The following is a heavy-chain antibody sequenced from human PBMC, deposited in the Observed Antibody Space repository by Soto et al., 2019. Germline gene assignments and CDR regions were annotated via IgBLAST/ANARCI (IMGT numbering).Heavy chain of an antibody. CDR2: IYPGDSDT. CDR3: ARRVERYGTNGVCSYGMDG. V-gene: IGHV5-51*01. D-gene: IGHD2-8*01. CDR1: GYSFTSYW. Sequence: GESLKISCKGSGYSFTSYWIGWVRQMPGKGLEWMGIIYPGDSDTRYSPSFQGQVTISADKSISTAYLQWSSLKASDTAMYYCARRVERYGTNGVCSYGMDGWGQGTTVTGSS. J-gene: IGHJ6*02.